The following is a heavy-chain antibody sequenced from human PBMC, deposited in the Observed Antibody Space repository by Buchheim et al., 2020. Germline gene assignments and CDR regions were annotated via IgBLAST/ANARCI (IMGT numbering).Heavy chain of an antibody. CDR3: ALGGSGWYYFDY. V-gene: IGHV4-59*01. D-gene: IGHD6-19*01. CDR1: GGSISSYY. J-gene: IGHJ4*02. CDR2: IYYSVST. Sequence: QVQLQESGPGLVKPSETLSLTCTVSGGSISSYYWSWIRQPPGKGLEWIGYIYYSVSTNYNPSLKSRVTISVDTSKNQFSLKLSSVTAADTAVYYCALGGSGWYYFDYWGQGTL.